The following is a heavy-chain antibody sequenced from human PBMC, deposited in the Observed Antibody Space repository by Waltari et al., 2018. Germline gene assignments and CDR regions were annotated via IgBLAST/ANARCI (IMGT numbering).Heavy chain of an antibody. CDR3: AGPYSSSLGYYYYGMDV. J-gene: IGHJ6*02. D-gene: IGHD6-6*01. CDR2: ISYDGSNK. Sequence: QVQLVESGGGVVQPGRSLRLSCAASGFTFSSYAMHWVRQAPGKGLEWVAVISYDGSNKYYADSGKGRFTISRDNSKNTLYLQMNSLRAEDTAVYYCAGPYSSSLGYYYYGMDVWGQGTTVTVSS. V-gene: IGHV3-30-3*01. CDR1: GFTFSSYA.